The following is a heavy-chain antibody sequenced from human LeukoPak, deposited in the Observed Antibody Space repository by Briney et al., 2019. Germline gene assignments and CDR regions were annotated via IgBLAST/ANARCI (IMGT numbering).Heavy chain of an antibody. Sequence: GGSLRLSCAASGFTFSTYSMNWVRQAPGKGLEWLANIKQDGSEKNYGDSVKGRFTISRDSAKNSLYLQMNSLRAEDTAVYYCARDAGNSGYDLLDYWGQGTLVTVS. CDR1: GFTFSTYS. J-gene: IGHJ4*02. CDR3: ARDAGNSGYDLLDY. D-gene: IGHD5-12*01. V-gene: IGHV3-7*01. CDR2: IKQDGSEK.